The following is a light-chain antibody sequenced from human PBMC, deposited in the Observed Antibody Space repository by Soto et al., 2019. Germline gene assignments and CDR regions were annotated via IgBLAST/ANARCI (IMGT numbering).Light chain of an antibody. CDR3: HHRTNWPPLT. CDR1: QSVSSN. CDR2: GAS. J-gene: IGKJ4*01. Sequence: EIVMTQSPATLSVSPGERATLSCRASQSVSSNLAWYQQKPGQAPRLLIYGASTRATGIPARFSGSGSGTEFTLTISSLQSEDFAIYYCHHRTNWPPLTFGGGTKVKIK. V-gene: IGKV3-15*01.